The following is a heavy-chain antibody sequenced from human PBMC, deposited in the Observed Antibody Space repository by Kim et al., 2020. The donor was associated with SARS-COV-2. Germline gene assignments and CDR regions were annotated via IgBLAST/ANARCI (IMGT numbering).Heavy chain of an antibody. Sequence: GGSLRLSCAAPGFTFSSYGMHWVRQAPGKGLEWVAVISYDGSNKYYADSVKGRFTISRDNSKNTLYLQMNSLRAEDTAVYYCAKGPYYDYVWGSYRYGTYYFDYWGQGTLVTVSS. D-gene: IGHD3-16*02. CDR2: ISYDGSNK. CDR3: AKGPYYDYVWGSYRYGTYYFDY. CDR1: GFTFSSYG. J-gene: IGHJ4*02. V-gene: IGHV3-30*18.